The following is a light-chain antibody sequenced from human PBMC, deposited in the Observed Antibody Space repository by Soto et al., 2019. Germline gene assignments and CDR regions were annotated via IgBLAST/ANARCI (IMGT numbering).Light chain of an antibody. CDR3: HQYGATPGT. J-gene: IGKJ1*01. Sequence: EIVLTQSPDTLSLSPGERVTLSCRASQSVTNNYLAWYQQKPGQGPRLLIRGASSRAADTPDRFSGSGSGTDFTLTISRLEPEDFALYYCHQYGATPGTFGQGTKLDIK. V-gene: IGKV3-20*01. CDR2: GAS. CDR1: QSVTNNY.